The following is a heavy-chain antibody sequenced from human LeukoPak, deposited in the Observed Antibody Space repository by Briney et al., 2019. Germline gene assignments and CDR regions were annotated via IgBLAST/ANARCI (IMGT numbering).Heavy chain of an antibody. CDR2: ISYSGT. D-gene: IGHD1-26*01. J-gene: IGHJ4*02. CDR3: ARRTSNPVGAIDY. CDR1: GGSISISNYY. Sequence: SETLSLTCTISGGSISISNYYWGWIRQPPGRGLEWIGSISYSGTYYNPSLKSRLTISVDTSKNHFSLNLRSVTAADTAVYYCARRTSNPVGAIDYWGQGTLVTVSS. V-gene: IGHV4-39*01.